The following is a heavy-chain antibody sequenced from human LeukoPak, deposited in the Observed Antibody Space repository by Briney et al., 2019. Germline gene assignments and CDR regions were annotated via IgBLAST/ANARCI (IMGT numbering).Heavy chain of an antibody. J-gene: IGHJ3*02. CDR3: ARDRGNPDSFSI. V-gene: IGHV3-23*01. Sequence: GGSLRLSCAASGFTFSSYAMSWVRQAPGKGLEWVSAISGSGGSTYYADSVKGRFTISRDNVKNTLFLQMDSLRAEDTAVYYCARDRGNPDSFSIWGQGTVVTVSS. CDR1: GFTFSSYA. CDR2: ISGSGGST. D-gene: IGHD3-10*01.